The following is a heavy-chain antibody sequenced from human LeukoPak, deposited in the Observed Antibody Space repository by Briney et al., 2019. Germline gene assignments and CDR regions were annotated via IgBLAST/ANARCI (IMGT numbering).Heavy chain of an antibody. CDR1: GFTFSSYA. CDR3: ARVGSGTTGDY. CDR2: ISYDGSNK. V-gene: IGHV3-30*04. Sequence: GRSLRLSCAASGFTFSSYAMHWVRQAPGKGLEWVAVISYDGSNKYYADSVKGRFTISKDNSKNTLYLQMNSLRAEDTAVYYCARVGSGTTGDYWGQGTLVTVSS. J-gene: IGHJ4*02. D-gene: IGHD1-1*01.